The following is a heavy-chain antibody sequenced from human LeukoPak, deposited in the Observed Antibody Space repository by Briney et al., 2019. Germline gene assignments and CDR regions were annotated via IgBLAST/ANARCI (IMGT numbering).Heavy chain of an antibody. V-gene: IGHV3-48*03. J-gene: IGHJ3*02. CDR3: ARGYCSGGSCYFAFDI. CDR2: ISSSGSTI. D-gene: IGHD2-15*01. CDR1: GFTFSSYE. Sequence: GGSLRLSCAASGFTFSSYEMNWVRQAPGKGLEWVSYISSSGSTIYYADSVKGRFTISRDNAKNSLYLQMNSLRAEDTAVFYCARGYCSGGSCYFAFDIWGQGTVVTVSS.